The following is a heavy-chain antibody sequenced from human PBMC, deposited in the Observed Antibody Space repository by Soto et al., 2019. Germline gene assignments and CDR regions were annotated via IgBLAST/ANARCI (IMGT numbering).Heavy chain of an antibody. CDR2: ISGSGNIT. CDR1: GFFFSAYW. D-gene: IGHD2-8*01. V-gene: IGHV3-48*04. J-gene: IGHJ4*02. Sequence: GGSLRLSCAASGFFFSAYWMSWVRQAPGKGLEWISYISGSGNITYYADSVRGRFTISRDNAQKSLYLQMNSLRVEDTAVYYCARGGVYWGQGTLVTVSS. CDR3: ARGGVY.